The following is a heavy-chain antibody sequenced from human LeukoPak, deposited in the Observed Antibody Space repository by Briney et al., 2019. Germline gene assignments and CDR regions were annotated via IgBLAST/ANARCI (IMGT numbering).Heavy chain of an antibody. Sequence: PGASLRLSCAASGFTFSNYAMSWVRQAPGKVLEWVSAIVGSGGSTYYAASVKGRFTISRDNPKTTLYLQMNSLRAEDTAVYYCAKWGDYDILTGYYDSDYWGQGTLVTVSS. V-gene: IGHV3-23*01. J-gene: IGHJ4*02. CDR2: IVGSGGST. D-gene: IGHD3-9*01. CDR3: AKWGDYDILTGYYDSDY. CDR1: GFTFSNYA.